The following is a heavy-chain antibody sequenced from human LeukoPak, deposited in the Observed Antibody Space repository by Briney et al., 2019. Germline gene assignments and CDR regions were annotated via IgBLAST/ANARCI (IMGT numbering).Heavy chain of an antibody. D-gene: IGHD3-16*02. V-gene: IGHV1-58*01. J-gene: IGHJ4*02. CDR1: GFTFTNSA. Sequence: SVKVSCKASGFTFTNSAVQWVRQARGQRLEWIGWIVVGGGNANYAQKFQERITFTRDMSTSTAYMELRGLRSEDTAVYYCAAGALHLGELSFFDYWGQGTLVTVSS. CDR2: IVVGGGNA. CDR3: AAGALHLGELSFFDY.